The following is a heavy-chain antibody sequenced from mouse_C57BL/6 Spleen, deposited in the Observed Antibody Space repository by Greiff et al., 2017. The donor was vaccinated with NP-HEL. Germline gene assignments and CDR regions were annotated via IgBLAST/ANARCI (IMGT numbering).Heavy chain of an antibody. V-gene: IGHV1-64*01. J-gene: IGHJ2*01. D-gene: IGHD4-1*01. CDR1: GYTFTSYW. CDR2: IHPNSGST. Sequence: VQLQQPGAELVKPGDSVKLSCKASGYTFTSYWMHWVKQRPGQGLEWIGMIHPNSGSTNYNEKFKSKATLTVDKSSSTAYMQLSSLTSEDSAVYYCARDWDRYFDYWGQGTTLTVSS. CDR3: ARDWDRYFDY.